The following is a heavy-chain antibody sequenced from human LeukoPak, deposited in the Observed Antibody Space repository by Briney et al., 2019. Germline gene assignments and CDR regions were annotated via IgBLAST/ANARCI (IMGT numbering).Heavy chain of an antibody. CDR3: ARRRGWKQQVVYFDY. J-gene: IGHJ4*02. V-gene: IGHV4-59*08. D-gene: IGHD6-13*01. CDR1: GGSISSYY. Sequence: PSETLSLTCTVCGGSISSYYWSWIRQPPGKGLEWIGYLFHSGTRRYNPSLKSRVTISADTTKNQFFLSLNSTTAADTAVYYCARRRGWKQQVVYFDYWGQGTLATVSS. CDR2: LFHSGTR.